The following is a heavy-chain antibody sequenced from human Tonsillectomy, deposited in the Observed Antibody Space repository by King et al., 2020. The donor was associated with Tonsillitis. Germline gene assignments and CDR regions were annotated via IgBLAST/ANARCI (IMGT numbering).Heavy chain of an antibody. CDR1: GYTLTELS. D-gene: IGHD3-16*02. CDR3: ATAKYDYVWGSYRPFDY. CDR2: FDHEDGET. J-gene: IGHJ4*02. Sequence: FQLVQSGAEVKKPGASVKVSCKVSGYTLTELSMHWVRQAPGKGLEWMGGFDHEDGETIYAQKFPGRVTMTEDTSTDTAYMELSSLRSEDTAVYYCATAKYDYVWGSYRPFDYWGQGTLVTVSS. V-gene: IGHV1-24*01.